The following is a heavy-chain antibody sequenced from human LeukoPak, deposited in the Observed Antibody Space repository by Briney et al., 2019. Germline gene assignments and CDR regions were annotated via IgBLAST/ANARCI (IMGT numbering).Heavy chain of an antibody. Sequence: GGSLRLSCAASALTFSNYWMTWVRQAPGKGLEWVANIKHDGSEKHYVDSVKGRFTISRDNAKNSLYLEMNSLRVEDTAVYYCARVGGSGWYGRRYYFDYWGQGTLVTVSS. CDR2: IKHDGSEK. CDR1: ALTFSNYW. D-gene: IGHD6-19*01. J-gene: IGHJ4*02. V-gene: IGHV3-7*05. CDR3: ARVGGSGWYGRRYYFDY.